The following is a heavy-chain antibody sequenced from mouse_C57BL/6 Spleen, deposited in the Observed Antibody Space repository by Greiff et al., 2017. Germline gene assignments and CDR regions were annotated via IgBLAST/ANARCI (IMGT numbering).Heavy chain of an antibody. Sequence: VQLKESGPVLVKPGASVKMSCKASGYTFTDYYMNWVKQSHGKSLEWIGVINPYNGGTSYNQKFKGKATLTVDKSSSTAYMELNSLTSEDSAVYYCARGDYDPSYAMDYWGQGTSVTVSS. J-gene: IGHJ4*01. CDR3: ARGDYDPSYAMDY. D-gene: IGHD2-3*01. CDR1: GYTFTDYY. CDR2: INPYNGGT. V-gene: IGHV1-19*01.